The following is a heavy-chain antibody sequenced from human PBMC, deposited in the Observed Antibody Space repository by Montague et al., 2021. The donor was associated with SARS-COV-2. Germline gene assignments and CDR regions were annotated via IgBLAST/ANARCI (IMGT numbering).Heavy chain of an antibody. CDR3: AREVVRVKTNWLDT. CDR1: GVSVSSNNYY. V-gene: IGHV4-61*03. D-gene: IGHD2-8*01. CDR2: IYFNGNT. J-gene: IGHJ5*02. Sequence: SETLSLTCSVSGVSVSSNNYYWTWIRRPPGKGLEWIGYIYFNGNTFFNPSLEGRVTTSIDTSKNHFSLRLTSVTPADTAVYYCAREVVRVKTNWLDTWGQGTLVTVSS.